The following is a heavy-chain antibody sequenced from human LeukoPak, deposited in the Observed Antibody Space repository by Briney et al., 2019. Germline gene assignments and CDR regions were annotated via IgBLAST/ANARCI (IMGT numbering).Heavy chain of an antibody. D-gene: IGHD2-2*02. V-gene: IGHV3-23*01. CDR3: AGYNCSSTRCYTGGFDY. J-gene: IGHJ4*02. CDR1: GFTFSSYW. CDR2: ISGSGGST. Sequence: PGGSLRLSCAASGFTFSSYWMSWVRQAPGKGLEWVSAISGSGGSTYYADSVKGRFTISRDSSKNTLCLQMTSLRAEDTAVYYCAGYNCSSTRCYTGGFDYWGQGTLVTVSS.